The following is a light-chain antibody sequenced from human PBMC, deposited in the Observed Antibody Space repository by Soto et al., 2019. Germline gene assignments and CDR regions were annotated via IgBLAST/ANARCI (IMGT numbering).Light chain of an antibody. Sequence: QSVLTQPASVSASPGQSITISCTGTSSDVGGYNYVSWYQQHPGKAPKLMIYEVSKRPSGVSNRFSGSKSGNTASLTISGLQAEDEADYYCCSYAGSSTFYVFGTGTKVTVL. CDR1: SSDVGGYNY. V-gene: IGLV2-23*02. CDR3: CSYAGSSTFYV. CDR2: EVS. J-gene: IGLJ1*01.